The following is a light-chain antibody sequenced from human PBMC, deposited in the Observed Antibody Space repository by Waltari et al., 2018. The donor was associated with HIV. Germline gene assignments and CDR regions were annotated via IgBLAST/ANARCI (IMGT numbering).Light chain of an antibody. J-gene: IGLJ2*01. CDR2: YNA. CDR1: NIGTKS. V-gene: IGLV3-21*04. Sequence: SYVLTQPPSVSVATGKTAQITCAGNNIGTKSVHWYQQKPDQAPVLGIYYNADRPSGIPERFSGSNSGNTATLTINRVEAGDEADYYCHVWDTISDHVVFGGGSKLTVL. CDR3: HVWDTISDHVV.